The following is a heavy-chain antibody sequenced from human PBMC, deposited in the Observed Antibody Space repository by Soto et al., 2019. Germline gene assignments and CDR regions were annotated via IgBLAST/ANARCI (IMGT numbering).Heavy chain of an antibody. D-gene: IGHD4-17*01. J-gene: IGHJ4*02. V-gene: IGHV4-34*01. CDR2: INHSGST. CDR3: ARGLLGRPTGYGDYAADDY. Sequence: SETLSLTCAVYGGSFSGYYWSWIRQPPGKGLEWIGEINHSGSTNYNPSLKSRVTISVDTSKNQFSLKLSSVTAADTAVYYCARGLLGRPTGYGDYAADDYWGQGTLVTVSS. CDR1: GGSFSGYY.